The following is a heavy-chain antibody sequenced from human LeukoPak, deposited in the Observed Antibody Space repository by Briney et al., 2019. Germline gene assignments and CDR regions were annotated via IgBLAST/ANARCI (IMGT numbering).Heavy chain of an antibody. CDR3: ARESTPNYCSSTSCYTDWFDP. D-gene: IGHD2-2*02. Sequence: SETLSLTCTVSGGSISSYYWSWIRQPPRKGLEWIGYIYYSGSTNYNPSLKSRVTISVDTSKNQFSLKLSSVTAADTAVYYCARESTPNYCSSTSCYTDWFDPWGQGTLVTVSS. CDR1: GGSISSYY. V-gene: IGHV4-59*01. CDR2: IYYSGST. J-gene: IGHJ5*02.